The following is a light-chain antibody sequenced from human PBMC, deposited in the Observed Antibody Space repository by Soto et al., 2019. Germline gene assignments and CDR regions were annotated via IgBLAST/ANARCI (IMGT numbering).Light chain of an antibody. CDR1: QSITSY. CDR3: QQSYSTPRT. V-gene: IGKV1-39*01. CDR2: AAS. J-gene: IGKJ1*01. Sequence: DIQMTQSPSSLSASVGDRVTITCRASQSITSYLNWYQQKPGKAPKLLIYAASSLQSGVPSRFSGSGSRTDFTLTISSLQPEDFAAYYCQQSYSTPRTFVQGTKVEIK.